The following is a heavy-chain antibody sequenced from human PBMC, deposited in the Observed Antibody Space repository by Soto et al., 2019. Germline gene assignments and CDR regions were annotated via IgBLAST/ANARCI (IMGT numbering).Heavy chain of an antibody. CDR3: ARVRDSSGYPFDY. Sequence: PSETLSLTCTVSGGSISSGDYYWSWIRQPPGKGLEWIGYIYYSGSTYYNPSLKSRVTISVDTSKNQFSLKLSSVTAADTAVYYCARVRDSSGYPFDYWGQGXLVTVHS. V-gene: IGHV4-30-4*01. D-gene: IGHD3-22*01. CDR1: GGSISSGDYY. J-gene: IGHJ4*02. CDR2: IYYSGST.